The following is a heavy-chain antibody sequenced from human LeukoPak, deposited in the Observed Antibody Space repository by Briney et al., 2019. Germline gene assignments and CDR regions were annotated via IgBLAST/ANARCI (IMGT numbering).Heavy chain of an antibody. CDR1: GGGFGNYG. Sequence: GASVKVSCKASGGGFGNYGITWVRQAPGQGLEWVGGVIPIFGTSNYAPKFQGRVTMTRDTSTSTVYMELSSLRSEDTAVYYCARFETGDSSGRSNADYWGQGTLVTVSS. CDR3: ARFETGDSSGRSNADY. D-gene: IGHD6-19*01. J-gene: IGHJ4*02. CDR2: VIPIFGTS. V-gene: IGHV1-69*05.